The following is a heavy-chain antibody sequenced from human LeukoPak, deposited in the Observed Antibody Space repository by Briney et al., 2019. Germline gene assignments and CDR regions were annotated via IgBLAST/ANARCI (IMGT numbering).Heavy chain of an antibody. D-gene: IGHD5-12*01. Sequence: PSETLSLTCAVYGGSFSGYYWSWIRQPPGKGLEWLGEVHHSGSTNYNPSLKSRVTISLDTSKNQFSLKLSSVTAADTAVYYCARGDSGYDLVGAAYYFDYWGQGTLVTVSS. CDR2: VHHSGST. CDR1: GGSFSGYY. V-gene: IGHV4-34*01. CDR3: ARGDSGYDLVGAAYYFDY. J-gene: IGHJ4*02.